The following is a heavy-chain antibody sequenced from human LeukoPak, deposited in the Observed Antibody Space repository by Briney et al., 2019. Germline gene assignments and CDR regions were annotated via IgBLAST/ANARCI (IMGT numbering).Heavy chain of an antibody. V-gene: IGHV3-33*01. J-gene: IGHJ4*02. CDR1: GFTFNSYG. Sequence: GGSLRLSCAASGFTFNSYGMHWVRQAPGKGLEWVALIWYDGTNKYYADSVKGRFTISRDSSKNTLYLQMNNLRAEDTAVYYCARGPYYYDISGSPRGAYWAQGTLVTVSS. CDR3: ARGPYYYDISGSPRGAY. CDR2: IWYDGTNK. D-gene: IGHD3-22*01.